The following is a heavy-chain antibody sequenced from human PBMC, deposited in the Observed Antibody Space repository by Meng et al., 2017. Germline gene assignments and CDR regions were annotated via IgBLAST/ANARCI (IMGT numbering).Heavy chain of an antibody. CDR2: IGTAGDT. Sequence: VQLVESGGGLVHPRWSLRLFCAASGFTFSSYDIHWVRQATGKGLEWVSAIGTAGDTYYPGSVKGRFTISRENAKNSLYLQMNSLRAGDTAVYYCARAHGYGVYDYWGQGTLVTVSS. D-gene: IGHD2-15*01. J-gene: IGHJ4*02. CDR3: ARAHGYGVYDY. V-gene: IGHV3-13*01. CDR1: GFTFSSYD.